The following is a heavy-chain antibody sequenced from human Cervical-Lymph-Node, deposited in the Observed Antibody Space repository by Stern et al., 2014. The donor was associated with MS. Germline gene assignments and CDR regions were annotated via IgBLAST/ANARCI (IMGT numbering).Heavy chain of an antibody. CDR3: AHSSGYYYSDAFDI. CDR1: GFSLSTSGVG. V-gene: IGHV2-5*02. CDR2: LYWDDEK. Sequence: QVTLKESGPTLVKPTQTLTLTCTFSGFSLSTSGVGVGWIRQPPGKALEWLALLYWDDEKRYSPSLKSRLTITKDTSKNQVVLTMTNMDPVDTATYYCAHSSGYYYSDAFDIWGQGTMVTVSS. D-gene: IGHD3-22*01. J-gene: IGHJ3*02.